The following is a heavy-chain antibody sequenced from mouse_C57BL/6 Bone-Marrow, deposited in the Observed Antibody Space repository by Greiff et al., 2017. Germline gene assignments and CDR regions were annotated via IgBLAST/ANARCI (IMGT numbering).Heavy chain of an antibody. Sequence: VQLQQSGPELVKPGASVKISCKASGYTFTDYYMNWVKQSHGKSLEWIGDINPNNGGTSYNQKFKGKATLTVDKSSSTAYMELRSLTSEDSAVYYDARSYYYGSSYGYFDYWGQGATLTVSS. CDR2: INPNNGGT. CDR1: GYTFTDYY. J-gene: IGHJ2*01. V-gene: IGHV1-26*01. D-gene: IGHD1-1*01. CDR3: ARSYYYGSSYGYFDY.